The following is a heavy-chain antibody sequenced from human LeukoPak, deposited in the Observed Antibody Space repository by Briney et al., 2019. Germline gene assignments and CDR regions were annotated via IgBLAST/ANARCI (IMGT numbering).Heavy chain of an antibody. V-gene: IGHV3-48*03. CDR2: FAGSDTTK. J-gene: IGHJ4*02. D-gene: IGHD3-22*01. CDR1: GFDFGAYE. Sequence: GGSLRFSCAASGFDFGAYEMNWVRQAPGKGLEWVAYFAGSDTTKYYADSVRGRFTISRDNAKKSLYLQMNSLRAEDTALYYCTTLGYHLDSWGQGTLVTVSS. CDR3: TTLGYHLDS.